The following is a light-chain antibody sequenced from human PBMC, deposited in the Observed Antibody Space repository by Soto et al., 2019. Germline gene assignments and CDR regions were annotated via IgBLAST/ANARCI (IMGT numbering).Light chain of an antibody. CDR3: QQYNSQYT. CDR1: QSVSGW. V-gene: IGKV1-5*03. J-gene: IGKJ2*01. Sequence: IQLTQSPSSLSASVGDRVTITCRASQSVSGWLAGYQQKSGKAPKLLIYKASSLASGVPSRFSGSESGTEFTLTISSLQPDDFATYYCQQYNSQYTFGQGTKVDIK. CDR2: KAS.